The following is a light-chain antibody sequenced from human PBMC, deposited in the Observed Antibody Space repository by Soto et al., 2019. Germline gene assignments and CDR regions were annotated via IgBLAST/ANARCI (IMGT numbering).Light chain of an antibody. V-gene: IGLV2-14*01. CDR1: SSDVGGYNY. Sequence: QSVLTQPASVSGSPGQSITISCSGTSSDVGGYNYVSWYQQNPGKAPKVMIYDVSSRPSGVSYRFSGSKSGNTASLTISGLQAEDEGAYYCSSYTGSSTLVFGGGTTVTVL. CDR3: SSYTGSSTLV. CDR2: DVS. J-gene: IGLJ2*01.